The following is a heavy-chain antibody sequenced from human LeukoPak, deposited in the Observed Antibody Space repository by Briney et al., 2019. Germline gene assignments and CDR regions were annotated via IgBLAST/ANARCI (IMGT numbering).Heavy chain of an antibody. CDR3: VQLLIGRFDP. Sequence: PSETLSLTCSVSGGSVSSGDNYWSWVRQPPGKGLEWIGYIYHSGNTYYYPSLKSRLSLSLDTSTNQVSLKLTSVTAADTAVYYCVQLLIGRFDPWGQGTLVTVSS. V-gene: IGHV4-30-4*01. D-gene: IGHD2-2*01. CDR2: IYHSGNT. CDR1: GGSVSSGDNY. J-gene: IGHJ5*02.